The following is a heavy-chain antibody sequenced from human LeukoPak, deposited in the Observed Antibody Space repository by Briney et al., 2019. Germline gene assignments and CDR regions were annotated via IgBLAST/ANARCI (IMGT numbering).Heavy chain of an antibody. V-gene: IGHV1-18*01. CDR1: GYTFTTYG. CDR3: ARGYRINWNYYFDY. J-gene: IGHJ4*02. Sequence: ASVKVSCKASGYTFTTYGISWVRQAPGQGLEWMAWISAYSGNTNYAQKFQDRVTMTTDTSTSTAYMELRSLRSDDTAAYCCARGYRINWNYYFDYWGQGTLVTVSS. D-gene: IGHD1-7*01. CDR2: ISAYSGNT.